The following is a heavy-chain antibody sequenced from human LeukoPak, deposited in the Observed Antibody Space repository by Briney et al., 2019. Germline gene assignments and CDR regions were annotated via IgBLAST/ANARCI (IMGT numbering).Heavy chain of an antibody. CDR3: ARDIRWLQSHFDY. D-gene: IGHD5-24*01. V-gene: IGHV3-30-3*01. Sequence: PWGSLRLSCAASGFTFSSYAMHWVRQAPGKGLEWVAVISYDGSNKYYADSVKGRFTISRDNSKNTLYLQMNSLRAEDTAVYYCARDIRWLQSHFDYWGQGTLVTVSS. CDR1: GFTFSSYA. CDR2: ISYDGSNK. J-gene: IGHJ4*02.